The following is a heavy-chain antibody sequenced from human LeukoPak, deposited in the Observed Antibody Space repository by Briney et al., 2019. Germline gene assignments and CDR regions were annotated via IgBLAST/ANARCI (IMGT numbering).Heavy chain of an antibody. CDR2: INHSGST. J-gene: IGHJ4*02. D-gene: IGHD6-19*01. V-gene: IGHV4-34*01. CDR3: ARGRVSSGWYYNY. CDR1: GGSFSGYY. Sequence: SETLSLTCAVYGGSFSGYYWSWIRQPPVKGLEWIGEINHSGSTNYNPSLKSRVTISVDTSKNQFSLKLSSVTAADTAVYYCARGRVSSGWYYNYWGQGTLVTVSS.